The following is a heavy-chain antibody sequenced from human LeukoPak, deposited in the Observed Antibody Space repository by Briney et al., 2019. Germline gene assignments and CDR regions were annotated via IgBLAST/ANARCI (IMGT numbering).Heavy chain of an antibody. D-gene: IGHD2-21*01. CDR2: ISSGSSYT. J-gene: IGHJ4*02. Sequence: GGSPRLSCAVSGLTVSDYYMSWVRQDPGEGLEWVSYISSGSSYTNFADSVKGRFTISRDNAKNSLYLQMNSLRAEDTAVYYCARVIERLYYFDYWGQGTLVTVSS. CDR3: ARVIERLYYFDY. V-gene: IGHV3-11*05. CDR1: GLTVSDYY.